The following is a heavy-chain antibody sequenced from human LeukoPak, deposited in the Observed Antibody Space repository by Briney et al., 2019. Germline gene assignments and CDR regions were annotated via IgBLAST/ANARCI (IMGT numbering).Heavy chain of an antibody. V-gene: IGHV1-2*02. D-gene: IGHD1-14*01. CDR1: GYTFTDHY. CDR2: INLNTGDT. Sequence: ASVKVSCKASGYTFTDHYIHWVRQAPGQGPEWMGWINLNTGDTGCAQKFQDRVTLTRDTSITTAYMEVGSLTSDDTAVYYCVRNLFMGPFDSGAQEPLAAVS. CDR3: VRNLFMGPFDS. J-gene: IGHJ4*02.